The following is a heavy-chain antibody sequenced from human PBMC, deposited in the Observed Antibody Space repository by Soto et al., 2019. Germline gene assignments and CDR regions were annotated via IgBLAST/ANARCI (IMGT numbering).Heavy chain of an antibody. Sequence: QVQLQQWGAGLLKPSETLSLTCAVYGGSSSSYYWSWIRQPPGKGLEWIGEVYHSGGTNYNPSLKSRVTISEDTSKNQFSLMLKSVTAADTAVYYCGAVASSADFYGKDVWGQGTTVTGSS. CDR2: VYHSGGT. J-gene: IGHJ6*02. CDR1: GGSSSSYY. CDR3: GAVASSADFYGKDV. V-gene: IGHV4-34*02. D-gene: IGHD6-19*01.